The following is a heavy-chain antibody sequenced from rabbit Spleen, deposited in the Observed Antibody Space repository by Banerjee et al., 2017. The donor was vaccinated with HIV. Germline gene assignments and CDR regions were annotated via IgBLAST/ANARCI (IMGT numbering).Heavy chain of an antibody. D-gene: IGHD8-1*01. J-gene: IGHJ4*01. Sequence: QQQLEESGGGLVTPGGTLTLTCKASGIDFSSGYDMCWVRQAPGKGLEWIGCIYTANGKTYYATWARGRFTISKTSSTTVTLQMTSLPVADTATFFCARDAGRGPYIDGAFDLWGPGTLVTVS. CDR1: GIDFSSGYD. V-gene: IGHV1S45*01. CDR2: IYTANGKT. CDR3: ARDAGRGPYIDGAFDL.